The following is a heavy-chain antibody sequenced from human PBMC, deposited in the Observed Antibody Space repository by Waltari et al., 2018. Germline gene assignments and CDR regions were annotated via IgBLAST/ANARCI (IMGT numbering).Heavy chain of an antibody. Sequence: QVQLVQSGAEVKKPGASVKVSCKASGYTFTGYYMHWVRQAPGQGLEWMGWSNPNSGGTNYAQKFQGRVTMTRDTSISTAYMELSRRRSDDTAVYYCAREGYCSSTSCYGGNWFDPWGQGTLVTVSS. CDR1: GYTFTGYY. D-gene: IGHD2-2*01. CDR3: AREGYCSSTSCYGGNWFDP. J-gene: IGHJ5*02. V-gene: IGHV1-2*02. CDR2: SNPNSGGT.